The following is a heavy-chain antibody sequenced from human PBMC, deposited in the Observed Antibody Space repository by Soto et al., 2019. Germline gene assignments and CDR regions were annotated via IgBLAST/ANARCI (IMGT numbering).Heavy chain of an antibody. CDR3: AKSPGMYYYDSSGYYHYDY. Sequence: VGSLRHSCAASGVTFSSYGMHLVRQAPGKGLEWVAVISYDGSNKYYADSVKGRFTISRDNSKNTLYLQMDSLRAEDTAVYYCAKSPGMYYYDSSGYYHYDYWGQGTLVTVSS. D-gene: IGHD3-22*01. J-gene: IGHJ4*02. CDR1: GVTFSSYG. CDR2: ISYDGSNK. V-gene: IGHV3-30*18.